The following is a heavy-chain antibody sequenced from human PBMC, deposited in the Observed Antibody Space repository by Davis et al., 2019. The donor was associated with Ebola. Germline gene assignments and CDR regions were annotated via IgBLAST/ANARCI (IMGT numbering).Heavy chain of an antibody. Sequence: GESLKISCKGSGYSFTSYWIGWVRQMPGKGLEWMGIIYPGDSDTRYRPSFQGQVTISADKSISTAYLQWSSLKASDTAMYYCARHPLGVVAATGYGMDVWGQGTTVTVSS. CDR2: IYPGDSDT. V-gene: IGHV5-51*01. CDR3: ARHPLGVVAATGYGMDV. J-gene: IGHJ6*02. D-gene: IGHD2-15*01. CDR1: GYSFTSYW.